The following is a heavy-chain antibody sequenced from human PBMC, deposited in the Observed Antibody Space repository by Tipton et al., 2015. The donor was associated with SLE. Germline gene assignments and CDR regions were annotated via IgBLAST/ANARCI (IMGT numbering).Heavy chain of an antibody. V-gene: IGHV4-59*08. CDR3: ASQSRDSYYVYYYYYMDV. J-gene: IGHJ6*03. Sequence: TLSLTCTVSGGSISTYYWNWVRQSPGKGLEWIGYIYYSGGTSGVTNYSPSLEGRVSISGDTSNNQFSLNLSSVTAADTAVYYCASQSRDSYYVYYYYYMDVWGKGTTVTVS. CDR1: GGSISTYY. CDR2: IYYSGGT. D-gene: IGHD1-26*01.